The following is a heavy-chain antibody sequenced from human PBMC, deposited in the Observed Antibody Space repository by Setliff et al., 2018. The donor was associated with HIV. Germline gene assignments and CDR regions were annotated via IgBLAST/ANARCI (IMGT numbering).Heavy chain of an antibody. D-gene: IGHD3-10*01. CDR3: ARVTITTVRGVGYFYYFYMDV. CDR2: INHSGIT. Sequence: TLSLTCTVYGGSFSGYYWSWIRQPPGKGLEWMGEINHSGITNDNPSLKSRVTISVDTSKNQFSLKLRSVTAADTAVYYCARVTITTVRGVGYFYYFYMDVWGKGTTVTVSS. CDR1: GGSFSGYY. J-gene: IGHJ6*03. V-gene: IGHV4-34*01.